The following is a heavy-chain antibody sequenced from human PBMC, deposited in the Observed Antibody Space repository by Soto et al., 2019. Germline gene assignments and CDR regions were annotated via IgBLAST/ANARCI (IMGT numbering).Heavy chain of an antibody. CDR3: ARAVVAAAGRSAIDY. CDR1: GFTFSSYA. Sequence: ESGGGVVQPGRSLRLSCAASGFTFSSYAMHWVRQAPGKGLECVAVISYDGSNKYYADSVKGRFTISRDNSKNTLYLQMNSLRAEDTAVYYCARAVVAAAGRSAIDYWGQGTMVTVSS. CDR2: ISYDGSNK. V-gene: IGHV3-30-3*01. D-gene: IGHD6-13*01. J-gene: IGHJ4*02.